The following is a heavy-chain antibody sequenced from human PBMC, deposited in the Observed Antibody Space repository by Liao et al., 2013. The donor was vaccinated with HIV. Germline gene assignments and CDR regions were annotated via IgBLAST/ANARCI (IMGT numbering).Heavy chain of an antibody. CDR3: ARVVGFQGSGMLDL. V-gene: IGHV4-39*02. CDR1: GGSISSSSSY. D-gene: IGHD3-10*01. J-gene: IGHJ4*02. Sequence: QLQLQESGPGLVKPSETLSLTCTVSGGSISSSSSYWGWIRQPPGKGLEWIGSLYYGVTANVNPPLMGRVSMSQDASRNQLSLGLSSVTAADTAVYYCARVVGFQGSGMLDLWGQGILVIVSS. CDR2: LYYGVTA.